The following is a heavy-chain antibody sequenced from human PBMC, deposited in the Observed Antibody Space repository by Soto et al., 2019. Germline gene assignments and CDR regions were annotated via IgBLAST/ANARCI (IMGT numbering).Heavy chain of an antibody. Sequence: EVPLVESGGGLVKPGGSLRLSCAASGFTFSNYFMNWVRQAPGQGLEWVSSISSSGISIYYAASVKGRFTISRDNAKNSLYLQMNSLRAEDTAVYYCAKDNEATAGTSSFDHWGQGTLVTVSS. CDR3: AKDNEATAGTSSFDH. V-gene: IGHV3-21*01. J-gene: IGHJ4*02. D-gene: IGHD6-13*01. CDR1: GFTFSNYF. CDR2: ISSSGISI.